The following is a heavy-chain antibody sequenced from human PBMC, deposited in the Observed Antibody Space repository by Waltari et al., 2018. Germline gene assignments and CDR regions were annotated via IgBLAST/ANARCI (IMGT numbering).Heavy chain of an antibody. CDR1: GFTFSAPT. Sequence: EVQVVESGGGLVQPGGSLKLSCATSGFTFSAPTIHGVRQTSGKGLEVIGRIRSKPNNYATRYTASVEGRFTISRDDSENTAYLQMSSLMTEDTAVYYCTGGAVTGTDFWGQGTLVTVSS. CDR3: TGGAVTGTDF. D-gene: IGHD6-13*01. CDR2: IRSKPNNYAT. J-gene: IGHJ4*02. V-gene: IGHV3-73*01.